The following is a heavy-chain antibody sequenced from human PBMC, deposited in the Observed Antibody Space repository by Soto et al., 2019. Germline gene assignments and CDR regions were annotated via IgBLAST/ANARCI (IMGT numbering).Heavy chain of an antibody. V-gene: IGHV4-59*12. D-gene: IGHD6-19*01. CDR1: GGPIAPFN. Sequence: SETLSLTCTVSGGPIAPFNWTWIRQSPGKGLESIGYVYYNGSTNYNPALKGRVTISLDTSKSQFSLRLSSVTAADTAVYYCARTRGRGQWRDFYFDFWGQGSLVTVSS. CDR2: VYYNGST. CDR3: ARTRGRGQWRDFYFDF. J-gene: IGHJ4*02.